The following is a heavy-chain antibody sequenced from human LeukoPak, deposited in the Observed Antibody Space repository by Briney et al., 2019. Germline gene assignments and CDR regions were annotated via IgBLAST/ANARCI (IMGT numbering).Heavy chain of an antibody. V-gene: IGHV3-21*04. J-gene: IGHJ4*02. Sequence: GGSLRLSCAASGFTFSTYSMNWVRQAPGKGLEWVSSISSSSSYIYYADSVKGRFAISRDNAKNSLHLQMNSLRAEDTAVYYCARDARQQLVERFDYWGQGTLVTVSS. CDR1: GFTFSTYS. CDR3: ARDARQQLVERFDY. D-gene: IGHD6-13*01. CDR2: ISSSSSYI.